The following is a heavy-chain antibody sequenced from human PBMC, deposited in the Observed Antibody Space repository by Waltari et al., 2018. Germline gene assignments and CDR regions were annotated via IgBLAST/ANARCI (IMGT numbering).Heavy chain of an antibody. Sequence: QVQLQESGPGLVKPSQTLSLTCTVSGGSISSGDYYWSWIRQPPGKGLEWIGYIYYSGSTYYNPSLKSRVTISVDTSKNQFSLKLSSVTAADTAVYYCARDHRSYGDYVGFDYWGQGTLVTVSS. D-gene: IGHD4-17*01. J-gene: IGHJ4*02. CDR3: ARDHRSYGDYVGFDY. CDR1: GGSISSGDYY. CDR2: IYYSGST. V-gene: IGHV4-30-4*08.